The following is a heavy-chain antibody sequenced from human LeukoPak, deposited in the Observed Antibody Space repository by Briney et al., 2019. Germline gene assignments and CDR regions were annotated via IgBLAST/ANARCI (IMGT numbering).Heavy chain of an antibody. CDR3: AKTEAYTSSFVS. CDR1: GFTFRSFA. V-gene: IGHV3-23*01. D-gene: IGHD2-2*02. J-gene: IGHJ4*02. Sequence: GGSLRLSCAASGFTFRSFAMSWVRQAPGKGLEWVSAISGSGGSTYSADFVKGRFTISRDNSRSTMDLQMNSLRVDDTAVYYCAKTEAYTSSFVSWGQGTLVTVSS. CDR2: ISGSGGST.